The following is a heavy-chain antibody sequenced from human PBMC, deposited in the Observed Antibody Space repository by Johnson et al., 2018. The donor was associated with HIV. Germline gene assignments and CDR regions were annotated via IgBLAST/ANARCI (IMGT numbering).Heavy chain of an antibody. CDR2: ISSSGSTI. CDR3: AKSITAVAGPRGAFDI. CDR1: GFTFSDYY. V-gene: IGHV3-11*01. Sequence: QVQLVESGGGLVKPGWSLRLSCAASGFTFSDYYMSWIRQAPGKGLEWVSYISSSGSTIYYADSVKGRFTISRDNTKNSLYLQMNSLRAEDTAVYYCAKSITAVAGPRGAFDIWGQGTMVTVSS. D-gene: IGHD6-19*01. J-gene: IGHJ3*02.